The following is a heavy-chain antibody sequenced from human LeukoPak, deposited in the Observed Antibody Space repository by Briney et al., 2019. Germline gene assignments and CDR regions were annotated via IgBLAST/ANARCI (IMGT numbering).Heavy chain of an antibody. D-gene: IGHD6-6*01. CDR3: ARARIAARHYYYMDV. Sequence: PSQTLSLTCTVPGGSISSGSYYWSWIRQPAGKGLEWIGRIYTSGSTNYNPSLKSRVTISVDTSKNQFSLKLSSVTAADTAVYYCARARIAARHYYYMDVWGKGTTVTVSS. V-gene: IGHV4-61*02. J-gene: IGHJ6*03. CDR1: GGSISSGSYY. CDR2: IYTSGST.